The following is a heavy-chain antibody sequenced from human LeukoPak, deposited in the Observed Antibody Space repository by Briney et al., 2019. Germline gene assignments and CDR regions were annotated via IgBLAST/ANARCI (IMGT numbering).Heavy chain of an antibody. CDR2: IIPIFGTA. V-gene: IGHV1-69*05. Sequence: ASVKVSCKASGGTFSSYAISWVRQAPGQGLEWMGRIIPIFGTANYAQKFQGRVTITTDESTSTAYMELSSLRSEDTAVYYCARDRITIFGASFDIWGQGTMATVSS. CDR1: GGTFSSYA. D-gene: IGHD3-3*01. J-gene: IGHJ3*02. CDR3: ARDRITIFGASFDI.